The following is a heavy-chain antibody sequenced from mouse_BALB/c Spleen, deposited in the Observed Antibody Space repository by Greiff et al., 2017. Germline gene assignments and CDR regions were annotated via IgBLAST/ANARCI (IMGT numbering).Heavy chain of an antibody. Sequence: VQLQQPGAELVMPGASVKMSCKASGYTFTDYWMHWVKQRPGQGLEWIGAIDTSDSYTSYNQKFKGKATLTVDESSSTAYMQLSSLTSEDSAVYYCARRRDYDLAMDYWGQGTSVTVSS. CDR1: GYTFTDYW. D-gene: IGHD2-4*01. V-gene: IGHV1-69*01. J-gene: IGHJ4*01. CDR2: IDTSDSYT. CDR3: ARRRDYDLAMDY.